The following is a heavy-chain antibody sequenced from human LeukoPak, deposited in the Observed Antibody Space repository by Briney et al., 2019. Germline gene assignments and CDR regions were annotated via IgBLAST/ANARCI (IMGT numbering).Heavy chain of an antibody. CDR1: GYTFTGYY. CDR2: ISYDGSNK. J-gene: IGHJ4*02. Sequence: SCKASGYTFTGYYMHWVRQAPGKGLEWVAVISYDGSNKYYADSVKGRFTISRANSKNTLYLQMNSLRAEDTAVYYCARSRGKYSKGYYFDYWGQGTLVTVSS. CDR3: ARSRGKYSKGYYFDY. D-gene: IGHD6-6*01. V-gene: IGHV3-30-3*01.